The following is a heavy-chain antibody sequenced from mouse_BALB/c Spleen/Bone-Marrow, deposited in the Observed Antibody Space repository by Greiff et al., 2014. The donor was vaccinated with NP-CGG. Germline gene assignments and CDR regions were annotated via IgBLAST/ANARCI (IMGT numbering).Heavy chain of an antibody. D-gene: IGHD2-3*01. V-gene: IGHV4-1*02. Sequence: GQLKESGGGLVQPGGSLKLSCAASGFDFSRYWMRWVRQAPGKGLQWIGEINPESNTINYTPSLKDKFIISRDNAKNTLYLQMSKVRSEDTALYCCARLGYYGWFAYWGQGTLVTVSA. CDR3: ARLGYYGWFAY. CDR2: INPESNTI. CDR1: GFDFSRYW. J-gene: IGHJ3*01.